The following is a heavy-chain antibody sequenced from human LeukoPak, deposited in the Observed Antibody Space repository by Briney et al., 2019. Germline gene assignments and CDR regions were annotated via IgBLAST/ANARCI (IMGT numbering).Heavy chain of an antibody. J-gene: IGHJ5*02. D-gene: IGHD4-23*01. CDR3: ARERSSSGGHNWFDP. CDR1: GGSIITSGHY. V-gene: IGHV4-39*07. Sequence: SETLSLTCTVSGGSIITSGHYWGWLRQPPGKGLEWIGSVYYTGDTSTNPFFRSRMSISVDTSKNQFSLNLTSVTAADAAVYYCARERSSSGGHNWFDPWGQGTLVTVSS. CDR2: VYYTGDT.